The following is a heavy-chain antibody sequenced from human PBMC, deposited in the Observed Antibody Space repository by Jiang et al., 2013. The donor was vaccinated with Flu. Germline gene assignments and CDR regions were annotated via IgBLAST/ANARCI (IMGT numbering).Heavy chain of an antibody. CDR1: GYTFTSYG. J-gene: IGHJ6*02. D-gene: IGHD4-17*01. CDR3: ARGTYYGDYAAYHYYALDV. CDR2: ISAYNGNT. Sequence: GAEVKKPGASVKVSCKASGYTFTSYGISWVRQAPGQGLEWMGWISAYNGNTKYAQKLQGGVTMTTDTSTSTAYMELRSLRFDDTAVYYCARGTYYGDYAAYHYYALDVWGQGTTVTVSS. V-gene: IGHV1-18*01.